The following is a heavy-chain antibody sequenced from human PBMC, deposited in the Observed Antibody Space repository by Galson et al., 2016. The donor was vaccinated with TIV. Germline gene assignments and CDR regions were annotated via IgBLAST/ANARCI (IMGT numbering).Heavy chain of an antibody. J-gene: IGHJ4*02. CDR2: INTNTGNP. Sequence: SVKVSCKASEYTFTNYVMNWVRQAPGQGLEWMGWINTNTGNPTYAQGFTGRFVFPLDTSVSTAYLQISSLKAEDTAVYHCASPPAYCSSSSCYYSFEYWGQGTLVTVSS. CDR3: ASPPAYCSSSSCYYSFEY. D-gene: IGHD2-2*01. V-gene: IGHV7-4-1*02. CDR1: EYTFTNYV.